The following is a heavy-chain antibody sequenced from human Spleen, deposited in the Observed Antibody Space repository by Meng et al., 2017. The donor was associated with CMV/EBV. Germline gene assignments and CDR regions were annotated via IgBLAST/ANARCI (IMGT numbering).Heavy chain of an antibody. CDR2: FYHSGST. CDR1: GGSISSSGYY. D-gene: IGHD5-24*01. J-gene: IGHJ4*02. Sequence: SETLSLTCTVSGGSISSSGYYWGWIRQPPGKGLAWIGSFYHSGSTYHNPSLKSRVTISVDTSKNQFSLKLTSVTAADTAVYYCARDVAMAGWTYFDYWGQGTLVTVSS. CDR3: ARDVAMAGWTYFDY. V-gene: IGHV4-39*02.